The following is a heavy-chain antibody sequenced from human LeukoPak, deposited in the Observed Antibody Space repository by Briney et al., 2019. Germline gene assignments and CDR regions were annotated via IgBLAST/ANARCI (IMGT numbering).Heavy chain of an antibody. V-gene: IGHV3-21*04. CDR2: ITRSSTNI. CDR3: AKDAAGPEY. CDR1: GFTFGSFS. Sequence: GGSLRPSCAASGFTFGSFSMNWVRQAPGKGLEWVSSITRSSTNIYYADSVKGRFTISRDNAKNTLFLQMNSLRVEDTAIYYCAKDAAGPEYWGQGTRVTVSS. D-gene: IGHD6-13*01. J-gene: IGHJ4*02.